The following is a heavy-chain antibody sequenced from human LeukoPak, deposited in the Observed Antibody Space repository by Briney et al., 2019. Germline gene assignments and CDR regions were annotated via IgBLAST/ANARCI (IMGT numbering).Heavy chain of an antibody. J-gene: IGHJ4*02. Sequence: ASVKVSCKASGYTFTSYAISWVRQAPGQGLEWMGGSIPIFGTANYAQKFQGRVTITADESTSTAYMELSSLRSEDTAVYYCARSPVMKGGYYDSSGYYSYYFDYWGQGTLVTVSS. V-gene: IGHV1-69*13. CDR1: GYTFTSYA. CDR3: ARSPVMKGGYYDSSGYYSYYFDY. CDR2: SIPIFGTA. D-gene: IGHD3-22*01.